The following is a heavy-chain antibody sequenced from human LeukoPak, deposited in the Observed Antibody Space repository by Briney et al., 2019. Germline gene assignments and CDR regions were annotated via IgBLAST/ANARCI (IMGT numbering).Heavy chain of an antibody. CDR3: AGHHPRNTVDF. Sequence: SETLSLTCTVSGGSISSYYWSWLRQPPGKGLEWIAYTSDIGSINYNPSLKSRVTISLDTSKNQFSLKLSSVTAADTAVYYCAGHHPRNTVDFWGQGTLVTVSS. CDR1: GGSISSYY. D-gene: IGHD2-8*02. V-gene: IGHV4-59*08. CDR2: TSDIGSI. J-gene: IGHJ4*02.